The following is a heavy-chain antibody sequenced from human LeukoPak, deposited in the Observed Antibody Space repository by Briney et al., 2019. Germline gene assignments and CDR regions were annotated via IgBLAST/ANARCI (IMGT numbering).Heavy chain of an antibody. D-gene: IGHD2-15*01. J-gene: IGHJ4*02. CDR2: IYYSGST. Sequence: PSETLSLTCTVSGGSISSYYWSWIRQPPGKGLEWIGNIYYSGSTNYNPSLKSRVTISVDTSKNQFSLKASSVTAADTAIYYCARGYCSGGSCWVYFDYWGQGTLVTVSS. CDR1: GGSISSYY. CDR3: ARGYCSGGSCWVYFDY. V-gene: IGHV4-59*08.